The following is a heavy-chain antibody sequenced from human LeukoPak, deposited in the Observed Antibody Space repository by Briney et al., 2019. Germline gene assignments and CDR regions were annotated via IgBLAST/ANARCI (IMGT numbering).Heavy chain of an antibody. J-gene: IGHJ4*02. CDR3: ALGYHDVWER. V-gene: IGHV4-4*01. CDR1: SGSISSTTW. CDR2: INHSGNT. Sequence: SGTLSLTCAVSSGSISSTTWWSWVRQPPGKGLEWIGEINHSGNTYYNPSLTGRVTISVDRSDNQFSLKVNSVTAADTAVYCCALGYHDVWERWGQGTLVTVSS. D-gene: IGHD1-26*01.